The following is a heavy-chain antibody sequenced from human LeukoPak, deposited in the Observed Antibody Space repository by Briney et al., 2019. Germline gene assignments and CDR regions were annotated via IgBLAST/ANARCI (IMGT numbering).Heavy chain of an antibody. J-gene: IGHJ4*02. D-gene: IGHD2/OR15-2a*01. Sequence: SVKVSCTASGGIFSNYAISWVRQAPGQGLEWMGGIIPVYDRPHYAQKFQDRITITADKSTTTAHMELSSLRSEDTAVYYCGRSFRVDYFGRLSYWGQGTLVTVSS. CDR2: IIPVYDRP. CDR3: GRSFRVDYFGRLSY. V-gene: IGHV1-69*06. CDR1: GGIFSNYA.